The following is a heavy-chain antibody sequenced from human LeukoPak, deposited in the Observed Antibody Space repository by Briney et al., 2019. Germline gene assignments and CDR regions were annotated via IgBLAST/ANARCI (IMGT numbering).Heavy chain of an antibody. D-gene: IGHD4-11*01. CDR2: ISGGATST. Sequence: GGSLRLSCAASGFNFDTYGMSWVRQAPGKGLEWVSDISGGATSTHYADSVKGRFAISRDKSKNMLYLQMNTLRAEDTAVYYCAKGGRENDYSNYLDLYWYFDLWGRGTLVTVSS. CDR1: GFNFDTYG. J-gene: IGHJ2*01. CDR3: AKGGRENDYSNYLDLYWYFDL. V-gene: IGHV3-23*01.